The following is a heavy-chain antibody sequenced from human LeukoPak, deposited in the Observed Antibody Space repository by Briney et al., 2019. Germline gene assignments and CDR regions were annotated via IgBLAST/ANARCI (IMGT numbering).Heavy chain of an antibody. D-gene: IGHD3-22*01. CDR2: LNPSGSNT. CDR1: GFTFSTYA. CDR3: AKGNTSGYYNFDY. Sequence: GGSLRLSCAASGFTFSTYAMNWVRQAPGKGLGWVSALNPSGSNTYYAGSVKGRFTISRDNSKNTLYLQMNSLRAEDTAVYFCAKGNTSGYYNFDYWGQGILVTVSS. V-gene: IGHV3-23*01. J-gene: IGHJ4*02.